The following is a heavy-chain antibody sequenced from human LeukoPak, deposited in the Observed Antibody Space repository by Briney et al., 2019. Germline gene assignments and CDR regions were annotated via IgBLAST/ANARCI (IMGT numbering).Heavy chain of an antibody. Sequence: GRSLRLSCAASGFTFDDYAMHWVRQAPGKGLEWVSGISWNSGNIGYADSVKGRFTISRDNAKNSLYLQMNSLRAEDTAVYYCAKSIWSGSRSESKTRGSIAAASSPYAFDIWGQGTMVTVSS. V-gene: IGHV3-9*01. J-gene: IGHJ3*02. CDR2: ISWNSGNI. D-gene: IGHD6-13*01. CDR1: GFTFDDYA. CDR3: AKSIWSGSRSESKTRGSIAAASSPYAFDI.